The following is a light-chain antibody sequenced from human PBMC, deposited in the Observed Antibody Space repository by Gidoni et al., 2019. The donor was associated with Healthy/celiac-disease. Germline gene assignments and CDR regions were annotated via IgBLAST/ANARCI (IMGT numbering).Light chain of an antibody. CDR1: QSVSSSY. CDR2: GAS. Sequence: EIVLTQSPGTLSLSPGERATLSCRASQSVSSSYLAWYQQKPGKAPRLLIYGASSRATGIPDRFSGSVSGTDFTLTISRLEPEDFAVYYCQQYGSSPRYTFGQGTKLEIK. V-gene: IGKV3-20*01. J-gene: IGKJ2*01. CDR3: QQYGSSPRYT.